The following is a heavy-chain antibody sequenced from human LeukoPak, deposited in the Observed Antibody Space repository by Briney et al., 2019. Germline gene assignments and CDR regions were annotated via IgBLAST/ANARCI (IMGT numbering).Heavy chain of an antibody. CDR3: ARGSSGWYNWFDP. V-gene: IGHV3-64*01. CDR1: GFTFSSYA. D-gene: IGHD6-19*01. Sequence: GGSLRLSCAASGFTFSSYAMHWVRQAPGKGLEYVSAISSNGGSTYYANSVKGRFTISRDSSKNTLYLQMGSLRAEDMAVYYCARGSSGWYNWFDPWGQGTLVTVSS. J-gene: IGHJ5*02. CDR2: ISSNGGST.